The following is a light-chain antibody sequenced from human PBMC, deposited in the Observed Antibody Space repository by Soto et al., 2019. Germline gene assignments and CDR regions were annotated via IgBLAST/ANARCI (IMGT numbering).Light chain of an antibody. CDR1: SSNIGSRVD. CDR2: ANN. CDR3: SSYTSSSTLRV. Sequence: QSVLTQPPSVSGAPGQTVTISCTGTSSNIGSRVDVHWYQHLPGTAPKLLIYANNIRPSGVPDRFSGSKSGSSASLAISGLQAEDEADYYCSSYTSSSTLRVFGTGTKLTVL. J-gene: IGLJ1*01. V-gene: IGLV1-40*01.